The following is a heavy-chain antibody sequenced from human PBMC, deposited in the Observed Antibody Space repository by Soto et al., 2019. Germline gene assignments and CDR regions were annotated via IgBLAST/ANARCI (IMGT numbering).Heavy chain of an antibody. D-gene: IGHD3-9*01. CDR3: AKAFDILTGYDPYYFDF. CDR2: INWNSGNI. V-gene: IGHV3-9*01. CDR1: GFTFDDYA. Sequence: SLRLSCAASGFTFDDYAMHWVRQAPGKGLEWVSGINWNSGNIGYADSVKGRFTISRDNAKNSLYLQMNSLRAEDTALYYCAKAFDILTGYDPYYFDFWGQGTLVTVSS. J-gene: IGHJ4*02.